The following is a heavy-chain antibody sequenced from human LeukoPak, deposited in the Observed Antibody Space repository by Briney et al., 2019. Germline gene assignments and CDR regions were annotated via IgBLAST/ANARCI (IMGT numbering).Heavy chain of an antibody. CDR3: ARGSSTTGQLYYFDY. D-gene: IGHD4-11*01. V-gene: IGHV1-46*01. Sequence: GASVKVSCKASGYTFTSYYMHWVRQAPGQGLEWMGIINPSGGSTSYAQKFQGRVTMTRDTSTSTVYMELSSLRSEDTAVYYCARGSSTTGQLYYFDYWGQGTLVTVSS. CDR1: GYTFTSYY. CDR2: INPSGGST. J-gene: IGHJ4*02.